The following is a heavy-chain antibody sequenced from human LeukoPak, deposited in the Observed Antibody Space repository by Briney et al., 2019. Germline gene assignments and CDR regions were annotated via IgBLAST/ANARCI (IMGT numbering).Heavy chain of an antibody. J-gene: IGHJ4*02. CDR1: GGSINSYY. Sequence: SETLSLTCTVSGGSINSYYWSWIRQSPGKGLEWIGYIYYSGSTNYNPSLKSRVTMSVDTSKNQFPLKLSSVTAADTAVYYCASIPNDYTGTLHFDYWGQGTLVTVSS. CDR2: IYYSGST. CDR3: ASIPNDYTGTLHFDY. V-gene: IGHV4-59*08. D-gene: IGHD4-11*01.